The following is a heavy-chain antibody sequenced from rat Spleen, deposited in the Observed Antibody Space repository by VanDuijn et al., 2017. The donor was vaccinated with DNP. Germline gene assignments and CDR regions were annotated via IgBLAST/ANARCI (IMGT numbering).Heavy chain of an antibody. D-gene: IGHD3-1*01. CDR2: ISPSGGST. CDR3: ARGSTSIYWYFDF. J-gene: IGHJ1*01. CDR1: GFSFSDYN. Sequence: EVQSVESGGGLAQPGMSLKVSCSASGFSFSDYNMAWVRQAPQKGLEWVATISPSGGSTYYRDSVKGRFTISRDYAKSSLYLEMNSLKSEDTATYYCARGSTSIYWYFDFWGPGTMVTVSS. V-gene: IGHV5S23*01.